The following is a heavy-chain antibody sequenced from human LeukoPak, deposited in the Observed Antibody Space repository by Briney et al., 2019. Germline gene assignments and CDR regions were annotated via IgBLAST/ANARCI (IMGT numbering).Heavy chain of an antibody. J-gene: IGHJ4*02. CDR1: GGSFSGYY. CDR2: INHSGST. CDR3: ARVRGPTRHGRIRFLSGFDY. V-gene: IGHV4-34*01. D-gene: IGHD3-3*01. Sequence: SETLSLTCAVYGGSFSGYYWSWIRQPPGKGLEWNGEINHSGSTNFNPSLKSRVTISVDTSKNQFSLKLSSVTAADTAVYYCARVRGPTRHGRIRFLSGFDYWGPGTLVTVSS.